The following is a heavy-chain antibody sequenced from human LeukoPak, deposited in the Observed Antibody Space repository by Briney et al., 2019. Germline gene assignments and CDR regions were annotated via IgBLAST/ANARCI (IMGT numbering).Heavy chain of an antibody. CDR3: ARDRRVVVTAKYYYYYGMDV. Sequence: SETLSLTCAVYGGSFSGYYWSWIRQPPGKGLEWIGEINHSGSTNYNPSLKSRVTISVDTSKNQFSLKLSSVTAADTAVYYCARDRRVVVTAKYYYYYGMDVWGKGTTVTVSS. V-gene: IGHV4-34*01. J-gene: IGHJ6*04. D-gene: IGHD2-21*02. CDR2: INHSGST. CDR1: GGSFSGYY.